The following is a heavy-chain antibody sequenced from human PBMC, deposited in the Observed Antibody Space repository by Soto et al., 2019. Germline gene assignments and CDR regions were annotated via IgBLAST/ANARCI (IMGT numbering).Heavy chain of an antibody. J-gene: IGHJ4*01. CDR2: IVADGTGL. CDR1: GFRFSNYG. Sequence: QVQLVESGGGVVQPGRSLRLSCAASGFRFSNYGMHWVRQAPGKGLEWLAVIVADGTGLHYADSVRGRFTISRDNSKNTLYLQLNSLGADDTAIYFCARDDDRPDNGLDHWGHGTLVTVSS. CDR3: ARDDDRPDNGLDH. V-gene: IGHV3-33*01. D-gene: IGHD1-1*01.